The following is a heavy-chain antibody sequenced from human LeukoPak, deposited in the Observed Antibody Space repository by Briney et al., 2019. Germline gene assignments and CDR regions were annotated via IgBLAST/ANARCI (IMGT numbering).Heavy chain of an antibody. Sequence: SETLSLTCTVSGGSISSSSYYWGWIRRSPGKGLEWIGSIYYSGSTYYNPSLKSRVTISVDTSKNQFSLKLSSVTAADTAVYYCASGPRPFDYWGQGTLVTVSS. V-gene: IGHV4-39*01. CDR2: IYYSGST. J-gene: IGHJ4*02. CDR1: GGSISSSSYY. CDR3: ASGPRPFDY.